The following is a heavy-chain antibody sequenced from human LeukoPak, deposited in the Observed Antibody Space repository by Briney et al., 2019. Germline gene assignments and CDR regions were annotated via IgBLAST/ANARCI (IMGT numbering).Heavy chain of an antibody. CDR2: INHSGST. V-gene: IGHV4-34*01. CDR1: GGSFSGYY. Sequence: SETLSLTCAVYGGSFSGYYWSWIRQPPGKGLEWIGEINHSGSTNYNPSFKSRVTISVDTSKNQFSLKLSSVTAADTAVYYCARVGPYYDFWSGYYTRQIFDYWGQGTLVTVSS. J-gene: IGHJ4*02. CDR3: ARVGPYYDFWSGYYTRQIFDY. D-gene: IGHD3-3*01.